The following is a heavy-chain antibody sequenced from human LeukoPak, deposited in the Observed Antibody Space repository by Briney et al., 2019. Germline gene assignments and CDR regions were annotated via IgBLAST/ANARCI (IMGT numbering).Heavy chain of an antibody. Sequence: GGSLRLSCAASGFTFSSYGMSWVRQAPGKGLEWVSAISGSGGSTYYADSVKGRFTISRDNSRNTLYLQMNSLRAEDTAVYYCAKLSGYYYGSGTHRDWGQGTLVTVSS. CDR3: AKLSGYYYGSGTHRD. V-gene: IGHV3-23*01. CDR1: GFTFSSYG. J-gene: IGHJ4*02. D-gene: IGHD3-10*01. CDR2: ISGSGGST.